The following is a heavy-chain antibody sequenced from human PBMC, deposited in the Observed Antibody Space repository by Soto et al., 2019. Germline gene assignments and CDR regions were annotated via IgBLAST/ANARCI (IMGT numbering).Heavy chain of an antibody. V-gene: IGHV3-33*01. Sequence: QVQVVESGGGVVQPGRSLRLSCAASGFAFSDFGMHWVRQAPGKGLELVAVIWHDGKNKDYADYAKGRFTISSDNSRNILYLEMNSLRVEDTAVYYCARDPGQDEAMDYWGQGTLVTVAS. CDR3: ARDPGQDEAMDY. CDR1: GFAFSDFG. J-gene: IGHJ4*02. CDR2: IWHDGKNK.